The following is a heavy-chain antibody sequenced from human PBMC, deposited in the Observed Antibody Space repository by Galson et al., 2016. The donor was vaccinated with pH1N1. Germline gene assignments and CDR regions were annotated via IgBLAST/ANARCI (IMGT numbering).Heavy chain of an antibody. Sequence: SLRLSCAASGFHFSNYWMQWVRHAPGKGLQWVAHINQERDKKYYVGSVEGRFTISRDNAKNSLYLQMNNLRDEDTAMHFCARRYFDYWGQGALVTVSS. CDR1: GFHFSNYW. CDR2: INQERDKK. D-gene: IGHD3-9*01. CDR3: ARRYFDY. V-gene: IGHV3-7*01. J-gene: IGHJ4*02.